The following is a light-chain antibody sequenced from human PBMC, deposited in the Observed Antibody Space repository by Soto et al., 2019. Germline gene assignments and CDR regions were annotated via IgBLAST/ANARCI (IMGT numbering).Light chain of an antibody. CDR3: QQRSNWPPIT. Sequence: EIVLTQSPATLSLSPGERATLSCRASQRVSSYLAWYQQKPGQAPRLLIYDASTRATGIPDRFSGSGSGTDFTLTISSLEPEDFAIYYCQQRSNWPPITFGPGTKVDIK. J-gene: IGKJ3*01. CDR2: DAS. CDR1: QRVSSY. V-gene: IGKV3-11*01.